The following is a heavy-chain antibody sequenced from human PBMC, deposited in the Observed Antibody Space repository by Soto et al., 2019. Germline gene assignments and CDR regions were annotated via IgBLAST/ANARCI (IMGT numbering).Heavy chain of an antibody. J-gene: IGHJ6*02. CDR1: GYTFSSYG. CDR2: ISPYDGNT. Sequence: QVQLVQSGGEVKKPGASVKVSCKASGYTFSSYGINWVRQAPGQGLEWLGWISPYDGNTKYAHILQGRVSMTTDTSTKTAYMEVRSLRSDDTAVYYCARGGYYDISGSRNYHYYGMNVWGQGTTVTVSS. V-gene: IGHV1-18*01. CDR3: ARGGYYDISGSRNYHYYGMNV. D-gene: IGHD3-9*01.